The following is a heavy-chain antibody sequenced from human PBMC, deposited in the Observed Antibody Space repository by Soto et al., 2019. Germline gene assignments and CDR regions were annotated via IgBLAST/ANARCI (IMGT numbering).Heavy chain of an antibody. J-gene: IGHJ4*02. Sequence: SETLSLTCTVSGGSITSGDYYWSWIRQPPGKGLEWIGYIYYSGSTYYNPSLKSRVTISVDTSKNLFSLKLTSVTAADTAVYYCARDIRGYSRAFDYWGQGNMVTVSS. CDR1: GGSITSGDYY. D-gene: IGHD5-18*01. V-gene: IGHV4-30-4*01. CDR2: IYYSGST. CDR3: ARDIRGYSRAFDY.